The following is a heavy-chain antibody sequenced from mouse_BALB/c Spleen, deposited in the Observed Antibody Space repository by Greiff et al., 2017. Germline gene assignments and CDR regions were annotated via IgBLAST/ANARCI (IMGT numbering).Heavy chain of an antibody. Sequence: EVKLVESGGGLVKPGGSLKLSCAASGFAFSSYDMSWVRQTPEKRLEWVAYISSGGGSTYYPDTVKGRFTISRDNAKNTLYLQMSSLKSEDTAMYYCARHRAQGFAYWGQGTLVTVSA. CDR3: ARHRAQGFAY. D-gene: IGHD3-2*02. CDR2: ISSGGGST. J-gene: IGHJ3*01. V-gene: IGHV5-12-1*01. CDR1: GFAFSSYD.